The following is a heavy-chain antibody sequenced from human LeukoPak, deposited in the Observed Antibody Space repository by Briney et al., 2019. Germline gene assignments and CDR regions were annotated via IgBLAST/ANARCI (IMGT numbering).Heavy chain of an antibody. CDR2: IYYSEST. D-gene: IGHD3-9*01. J-gene: IGHJ3*02. Sequence: SETLSLTCTVSGGSISSYYWSWIRQPPGKGLEWIGYIYYSESTNYSPSLKSRVTISVDTSKNQFSLKLSSVTAADTAVYYCARAQPLYYDILTGYGTTNAFDIWGQGTMVTVSS. CDR3: ARAQPLYYDILTGYGTTNAFDI. CDR1: GGSISSYY. V-gene: IGHV4-59*01.